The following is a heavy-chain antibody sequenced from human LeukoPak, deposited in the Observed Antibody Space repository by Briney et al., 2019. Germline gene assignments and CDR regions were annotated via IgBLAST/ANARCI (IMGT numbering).Heavy chain of an antibody. V-gene: IGHV4-34*01. CDR1: GGSFNGYY. J-gene: IGHJ5*02. CDR2: INHSGST. CDR3: ARRKNGYDSRSYRRGWLDP. Sequence: KASETLSLTCAAYGGSFNGYYWSWIRQPPGKGLEWIGEINHSGSTDYNLSLKSRVTISVDTSKKQFSLKLSSVTAADTAVYYCARRKNGYDSRSYRRGWLDPWGQGTLVTVSS. D-gene: IGHD3-22*01.